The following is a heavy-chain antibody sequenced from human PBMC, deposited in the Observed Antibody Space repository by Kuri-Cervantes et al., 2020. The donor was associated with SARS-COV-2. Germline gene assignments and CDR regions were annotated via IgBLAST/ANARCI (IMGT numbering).Heavy chain of an antibody. J-gene: IGHJ2*01. CDR2: IIPIFGTA. D-gene: IGHD3-10*01. Sequence: SVKVSCKASGYTFTSYGISWVRQAPGQGLEWMGGIIPIFGTANYAQKFQGRVTITADESTSTAYMELSSLRSEDTAVYYCARVPNTSDGSGRYYNVGWYFDLWGRGTLVTVSS. V-gene: IGHV1-69*13. CDR1: GYTFTSYG. CDR3: ARVPNTSDGSGRYYNVGWYFDL.